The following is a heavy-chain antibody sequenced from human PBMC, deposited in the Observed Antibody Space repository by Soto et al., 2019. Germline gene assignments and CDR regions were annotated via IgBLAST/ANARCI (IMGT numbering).Heavy chain of an antibody. D-gene: IGHD1-26*01. V-gene: IGHV4-4*02. CDR3: ARVKSPVGATGYYYGMDV. J-gene: IGHJ6*02. Sequence: QVQLQESGPGLVKPSGTLSLTCAVSGGSISSSYWWSWVRQPPGKGLEWIGEIYHSGSTNYNPSLKSRVTISVDKSKNQFSLKLRSVTAADTAVYSCARVKSPVGATGYYYGMDVWGQGTTVIVSS. CDR1: GGSISSSYW. CDR2: IYHSGST.